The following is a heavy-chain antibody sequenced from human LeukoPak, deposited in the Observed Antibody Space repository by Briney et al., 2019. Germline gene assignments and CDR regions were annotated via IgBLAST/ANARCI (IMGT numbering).Heavy chain of an antibody. J-gene: IGHJ4*02. CDR3: ARVVYSSSSLSFDY. CDR2: MNPNSGNT. CDR1: GYTFTSYD. D-gene: IGHD6-6*01. Sequence: ASVKVSCKASGYTFTSYDINWVRQATGQGLEWMGWMNPNSGNTGYAQKLQGRVTMTRNTSISTAYMELSSLRSEDTAVYYCARVVYSSSSLSFDYWGQGTLVTVSS. V-gene: IGHV1-8*01.